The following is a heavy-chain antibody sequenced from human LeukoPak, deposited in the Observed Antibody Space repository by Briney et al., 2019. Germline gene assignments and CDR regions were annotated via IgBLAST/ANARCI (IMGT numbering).Heavy chain of an antibody. CDR3: WRPVVADFYYGLDV. J-gene: IGHJ6*04. CDR1: GFTFSSYS. D-gene: IGHD2-2*01. V-gene: IGHV3-21*06. Sequence: GDSLRLSCAASGFTFSSYSMNWVRQTPGKGLEWVACINRCSSYIHYADSVKGRFTISRDNAKNSLYLQMNSLRAEDTAVYYCWRPVVADFYYGLDVWAKGTTVTVSS. CDR2: INRCSSYI.